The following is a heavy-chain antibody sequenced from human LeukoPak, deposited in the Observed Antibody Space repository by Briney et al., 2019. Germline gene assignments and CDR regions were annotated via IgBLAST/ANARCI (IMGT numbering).Heavy chain of an antibody. V-gene: IGHV3-21*01. J-gene: IGHJ4*02. CDR1: GFTFSSYS. D-gene: IGHD1-26*01. Sequence: GGSLRLSCAASGFTFSSYSMNWVRQAPGKGLEWVSSISSSSYIYYADSVKGRFTISRDNAKNSLYLQMNSLRAEDTAVYYCARDPYSGSYHDYWGQGTLVTVSS. CDR3: ARDPYSGSYHDY. CDR2: ISSSSYI.